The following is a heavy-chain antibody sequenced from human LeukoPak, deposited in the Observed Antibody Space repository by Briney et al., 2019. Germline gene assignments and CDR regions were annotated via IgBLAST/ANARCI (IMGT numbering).Heavy chain of an antibody. Sequence: GGSLRLSCAASGFTFSSSWMTWVRQAPGEGLEWVANIKQDGGEKYYVNSVKGRFTISRDIAKNSLYLQMNSLRAEDTAVYYCARDLYNSASKWGQGTLVTVSS. V-gene: IGHV3-7*03. CDR3: ARDLYNSASK. CDR2: IKQDGGEK. J-gene: IGHJ4*02. CDR1: GFTFSSSW. D-gene: IGHD6-25*01.